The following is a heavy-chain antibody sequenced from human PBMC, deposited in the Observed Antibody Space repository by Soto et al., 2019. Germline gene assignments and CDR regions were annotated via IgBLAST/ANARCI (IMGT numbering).Heavy chain of an antibody. CDR1: GVSISSSY. J-gene: IGHJ6*03. D-gene: IGHD2-15*01. CDR2: IYNSGST. V-gene: IGHV4-59*01. CDR3: ARDRALCSGRSCYSPPDYYYYMDV. Sequence: QVQLQESGPGLVKPSETLSLTCTVSGVSISSSYWSWIRQPPGKGLEWIGYIYNSGSTNYNPSLKRRVNISVDTAKNQVSLGLSSVTAADTAVYYCARDRALCSGRSCYSPPDYYYYMDVWGKGTTVTVS.